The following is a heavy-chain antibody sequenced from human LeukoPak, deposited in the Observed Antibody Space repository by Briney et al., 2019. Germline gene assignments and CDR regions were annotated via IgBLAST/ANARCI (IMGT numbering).Heavy chain of an antibody. J-gene: IGHJ4*02. D-gene: IGHD2-8*01. CDR1: GFTFSDHA. Sequence: PGGSLRLSCTASGFTFSDHAMHWVRQAPGKGLEWVTVISYHARDQFYADSVKGRFTVSRDNSRNILYLQMNSLRVEDSAVYHCAAQPCINGICYLDYWGQGALVTVSS. CDR2: ISYHARDQ. V-gene: IGHV3-30*04. CDR3: AAQPCINGICYLDY.